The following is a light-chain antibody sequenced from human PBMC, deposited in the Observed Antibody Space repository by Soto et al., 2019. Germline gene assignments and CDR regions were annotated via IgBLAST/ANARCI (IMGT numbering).Light chain of an antibody. CDR1: SSDVGGYAY. CDR3: SSYTSSTTPV. V-gene: IGLV2-14*01. Sequence: QSALTQPASVSGSPGQTITISCTGTSSDVGGYAYVSWYQQYPGKVPKLVISEVSNRPSGVSHRFSGSRSGNTASLTISGLQAEDEADYHCSSYTSSTTPVFGGGTQLTAL. J-gene: IGLJ7*02. CDR2: EVS.